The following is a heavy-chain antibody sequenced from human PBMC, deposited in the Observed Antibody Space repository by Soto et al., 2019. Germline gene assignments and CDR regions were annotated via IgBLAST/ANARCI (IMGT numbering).Heavy chain of an antibody. CDR2: ISYDGSKK. V-gene: IGHV3-30*18. Sequence: PGGSLRLSCGASGFTFSNYGMHWVRQAPGKGLEWLAVISYDGSKKYYGDSVKGRLTISRDNSKNTVYLQMKSLRAEDTAVYYCAKSYYDFWSGYYGAYYYYGMDVWGQGTTVTVSS. CDR1: GFTFSNYG. D-gene: IGHD3-3*01. CDR3: AKSYYDFWSGYYGAYYYYGMDV. J-gene: IGHJ6*02.